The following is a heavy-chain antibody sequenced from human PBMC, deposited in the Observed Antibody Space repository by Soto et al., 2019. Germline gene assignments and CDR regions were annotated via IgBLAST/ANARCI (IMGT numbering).Heavy chain of an antibody. D-gene: IGHD3-10*01. V-gene: IGHV3-30*18. CDR2: ISYDGSNK. Sequence: QVQLVESGGGVVQPGRSLRLSCAASGFTFSSYGMHWVRQAPGKGLEWVAVISYDGSNKYDTDSVKGRFTISRDNSKDTLYLQMNSLRAEDTAVYYCAKEKFGFFDYWGQGTLVTVTS. J-gene: IGHJ4*02. CDR1: GFTFSSYG. CDR3: AKEKFGFFDY.